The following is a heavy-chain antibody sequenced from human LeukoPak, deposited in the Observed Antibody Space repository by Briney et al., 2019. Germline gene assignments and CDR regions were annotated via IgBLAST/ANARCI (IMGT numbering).Heavy chain of an antibody. D-gene: IGHD3-10*01. CDR3: ARDTGIGDAFDI. J-gene: IGHJ3*02. Sequence: SETLSLTCTVSGGSISTTTYYWGWIRQPPGQGLEWIGTIYYSGSTYYNPSLKSRVTISVDTSKNQFSLKLTSVTAADTAVYYCARDTGIGDAFDIWGQGTLVTVSS. CDR1: GGSISTTTYY. V-gene: IGHV4-39*01. CDR2: IYYSGST.